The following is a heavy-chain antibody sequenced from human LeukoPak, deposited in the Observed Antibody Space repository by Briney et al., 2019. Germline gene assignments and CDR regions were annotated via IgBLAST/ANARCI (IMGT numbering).Heavy chain of an antibody. J-gene: IGHJ5*02. CDR3: ARDYYDSSGYYNWFDP. Sequence: ASVKVSCKASGGTFSSYAISWVRQAPGQGLEWMGGIIPIFGTANYAQKFQGRVTITRDTSASTAYMELSSLRSEDTAVYYCARDYYDSSGYYNWFDPWGQGTLVTVSS. V-gene: IGHV1-69*05. D-gene: IGHD3-22*01. CDR1: GGTFSSYA. CDR2: IIPIFGTA.